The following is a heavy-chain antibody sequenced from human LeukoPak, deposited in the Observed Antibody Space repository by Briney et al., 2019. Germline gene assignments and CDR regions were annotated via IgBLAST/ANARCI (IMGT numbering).Heavy chain of an antibody. CDR2: INHSGST. CDR1: GGSFSGYY. J-gene: IGHJ3*02. Sequence: SETLSLTCAVYGGSFSGYYWSWIRQPPGKGLEWIGEINHSGSTNYNPSLKSRVTISVDTSKNQFSLKLSSVSAADTAVYYCARGNRPYGEHEAFDIWGHGTTVTVSP. D-gene: IGHD3-10*01. CDR3: ARGNRPYGEHEAFDI. V-gene: IGHV4-34*01.